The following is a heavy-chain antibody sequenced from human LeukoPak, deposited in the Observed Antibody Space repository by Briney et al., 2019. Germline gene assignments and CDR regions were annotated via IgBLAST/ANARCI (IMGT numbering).Heavy chain of an antibody. CDR1: GGSISSSSYY. Sequence: SETLSLTCTVSGGSISSSSYYWGWIRQPPGKGLEWIGSIYYSGSTYYNPSLKSRVTISVDTSKNQFSLKLSSVTAADTAVYYCARLPVIAARPNSDYWGQGTLVTVSS. CDR3: ARLPVIAARPNSDY. D-gene: IGHD6-6*01. V-gene: IGHV4-39*01. J-gene: IGHJ4*02. CDR2: IYYSGST.